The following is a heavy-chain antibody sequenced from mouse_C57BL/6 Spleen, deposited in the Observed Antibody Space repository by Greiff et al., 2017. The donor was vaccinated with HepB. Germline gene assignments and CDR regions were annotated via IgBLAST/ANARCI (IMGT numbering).Heavy chain of an antibody. CDR3: AEGDYYVRGDAMDY. Sequence: VQLQQSVAELVRPGASVTLSCTASGFNIKNTYMHWVKQRPEQGLEWIGRIDPANGNTKYAPQFQGKATITADTSSNTAYLQRSSRTSEDTAIYYCAEGDYYVRGDAMDYWGQGTAVTVSS. J-gene: IGHJ4*01. V-gene: IGHV14-3*01. CDR1: GFNIKNTY. D-gene: IGHD1-1*01. CDR2: IDPANGNT.